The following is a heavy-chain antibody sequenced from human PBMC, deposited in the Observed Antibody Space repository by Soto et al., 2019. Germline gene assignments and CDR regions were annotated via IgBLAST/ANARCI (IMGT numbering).Heavy chain of an antibody. J-gene: IGHJ5*02. D-gene: IGHD5-12*01. Sequence: SETLSLTCTVSGGSISSGGYYWSWIRQHPGKGLEWIGYIYYSGSTYYNPSLKSRVTISVDTSKNQFSLKLSSVTAADTAVYYSAVNVEMATINWFDPWGQGTLVTVYS. V-gene: IGHV4-31*03. CDR2: IYYSGST. CDR1: GGSISSGGYY. CDR3: AVNVEMATINWFDP.